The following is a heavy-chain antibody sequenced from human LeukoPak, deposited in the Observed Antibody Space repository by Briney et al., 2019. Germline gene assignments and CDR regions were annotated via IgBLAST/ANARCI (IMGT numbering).Heavy chain of an antibody. V-gene: IGHV4-59*11. CDR1: GGSFTSHY. Sequence: SETLSLTCTVSGGSFTSHYWSWIRQPPGKGLEWIGYIYYSGSTNYNPSLKSRVTMSVDTSGNQFSLKLSSLIAADTAIYYCARTLAAATYYFDYWGQGTLVTVSS. CDR3: ARTLAAATYYFDY. D-gene: IGHD6-13*01. CDR2: IYYSGST. J-gene: IGHJ4*02.